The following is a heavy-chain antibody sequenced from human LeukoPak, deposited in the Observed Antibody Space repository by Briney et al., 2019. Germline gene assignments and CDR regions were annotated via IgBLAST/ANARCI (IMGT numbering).Heavy chain of an antibody. V-gene: IGHV3-7*01. D-gene: IGHD2-8*02. CDR1: DFTLSRYW. CDR3: ARGGSGSSKYWVF. Sequence: QPGGSLRLSCAASDFTLSRYWMTWVRQAPGRGLEWVANINGDGGDKYYGDSVKGRFSISRDNAENSLFLQMNNLRVEDSAVNYCARGGSGSSKYWVFWGQGTLVTVSS. CDR2: INGDGGDK. J-gene: IGHJ4*02.